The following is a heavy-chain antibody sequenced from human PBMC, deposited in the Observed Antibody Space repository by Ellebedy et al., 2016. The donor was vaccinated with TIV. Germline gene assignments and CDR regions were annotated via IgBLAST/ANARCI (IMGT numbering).Heavy chain of an antibody. CDR1: GFPFTTYG. CDR3: AKDLLTPSRIREWLVLSS. V-gene: IGHV3-30*02. D-gene: IGHD6-19*01. J-gene: IGHJ5*02. Sequence: GESLKISCAASGFPFTTYGMHWVRQAPGKGLEWVAFIRYDGSNKYYADSVKGRFTISRDNSKNTLYLQMNSLRAEDTAVYYCAKDLLTPSRIREWLVLSSWGQGTLVTVSS. CDR2: IRYDGSNK.